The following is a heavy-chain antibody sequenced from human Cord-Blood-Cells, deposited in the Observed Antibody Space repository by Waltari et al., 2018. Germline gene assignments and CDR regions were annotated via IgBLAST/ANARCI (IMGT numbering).Heavy chain of an antibody. CDR3: ARDGALLGIGHYFDY. CDR1: GYTFTGYY. V-gene: IGHV1-2*02. CDR2: INPNSGGT. D-gene: IGHD7-27*01. Sequence: QVQLVQSGAEVKKPGASVKVSCKASGYTFTGYYMHWVRQAPGQGLEWMGWINPNSGGTNYAQKFQGRVTMTRDTSISTAYMELSRLRSDDTAVYYCARDGALLGIGHYFDYWGQGTLVTVPS. J-gene: IGHJ4*02.